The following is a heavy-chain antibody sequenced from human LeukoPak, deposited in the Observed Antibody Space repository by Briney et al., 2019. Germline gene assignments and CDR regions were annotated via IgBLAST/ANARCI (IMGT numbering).Heavy chain of an antibody. D-gene: IGHD5-18*01. CDR1: GGSISSGDYY. V-gene: IGHV4-30-4*08. CDR3: ASHRGYSYGYNY. Sequence: PSQTLSLTCTVSGGSISSGDYYWSWIRQPPGKGLEWIGYIYYSGSTYYNPSLKSRVTISVDTSKNQFSLKLSSVTAADTAVYYCASHRGYSYGYNYWGQGTLVTVSS. J-gene: IGHJ4*02. CDR2: IYYSGST.